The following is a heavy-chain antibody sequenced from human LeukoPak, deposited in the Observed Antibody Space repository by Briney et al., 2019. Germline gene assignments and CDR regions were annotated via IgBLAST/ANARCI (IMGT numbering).Heavy chain of an antibody. V-gene: IGHV4-59*01. CDR1: GGSISSYF. D-gene: IGHD3-10*01. CDR3: ARSATFGPDAFDF. Sequence: KPSETLSLTCTVSGGSISSYFRSWIRQPPGKGLEWIAYIYYSGSTNYNPSLKSRVTISVDTSKNQFSLKLSSVTAADTAVYYCARSATFGPDAFDFWGQGTMVTVSS. J-gene: IGHJ3*01. CDR2: IYYSGST.